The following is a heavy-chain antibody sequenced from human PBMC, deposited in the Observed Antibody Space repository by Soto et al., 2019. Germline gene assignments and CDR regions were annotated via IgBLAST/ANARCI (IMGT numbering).Heavy chain of an antibody. D-gene: IGHD4-4*01. J-gene: IGHJ4*02. CDR1: EFTFSTYA. CDR2: ISSSGGST. CDR3: ATRTVRVY. Sequence: PGGSLRLSCAASEFTFSTYAMSWVRQAPGKGLEWVSTISSSGGSTYFADPVKGRFTISRDNSKNTLYLQMNSLRAEDAAVYYCATRTVRVYWGQGTLVTVSS. V-gene: IGHV3-23*01.